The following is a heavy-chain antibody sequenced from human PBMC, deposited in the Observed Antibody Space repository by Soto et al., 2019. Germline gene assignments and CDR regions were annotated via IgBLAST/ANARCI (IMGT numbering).Heavy chain of an antibody. CDR1: GGSLSSYY. J-gene: IGHJ4*02. CDR3: AKDIWGGIIMSPDY. CDR2: IYYTGST. D-gene: IGHD3-10*01. V-gene: IGHV4-59*01. Sequence: SETLSLTCSVSGGSLSSYYWSWIRQPPGKGLEWIGYIYYTGSTNYNPSLRSRVTISVDTSKNSLYLQMNSLRAEDTALYYCAKDIWGGIIMSPDYWGQGTLDPVSS.